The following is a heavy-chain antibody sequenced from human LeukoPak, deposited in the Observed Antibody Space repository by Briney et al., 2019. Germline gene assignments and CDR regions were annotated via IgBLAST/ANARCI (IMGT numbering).Heavy chain of an antibody. J-gene: IGHJ4*02. D-gene: IGHD3-22*01. CDR2: ISSSSSTI. CDR1: GFTYSSYS. CDR3: ARVLHKRNYDSSVYYGY. V-gene: IGHV3-48*01. Sequence: GGSLRLSCAASGFTYSSYSMNWVRQAPGKGLEWVPYISSSSSTIYYADSVKGRFTISRDNAKNSLYLQMNSLRAEDTAVYYCARVLHKRNYDSSVYYGYWGQGTLVTVSS.